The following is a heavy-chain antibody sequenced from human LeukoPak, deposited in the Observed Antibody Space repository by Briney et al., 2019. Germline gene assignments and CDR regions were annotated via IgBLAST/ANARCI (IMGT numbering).Heavy chain of an antibody. CDR1: GDSISGNNW. D-gene: IGHD1-1*01. J-gene: IGHJ4*02. CDR2: IYHSGSP. Sequence: PSETLSLTCAVSGDSISGNNWWGWVRQPPGKGLEWIGEIYHSGSPNYNPSLKSRVTISVDKSRNHFSLNLSSVTAADTAVYYCARVNINNWHSCDYWGQGTLVTVSS. CDR3: ARVNINNWHSCDY. V-gene: IGHV4-4*02.